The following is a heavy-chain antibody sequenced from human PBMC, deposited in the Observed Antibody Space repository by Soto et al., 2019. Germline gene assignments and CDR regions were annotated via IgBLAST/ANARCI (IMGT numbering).Heavy chain of an antibody. CDR3: AKGITMVRGVIIGLDY. CDR1: GFTFSSYA. J-gene: IGHJ4*02. V-gene: IGHV3-23*01. Sequence: EVQLLESGGGLVQPGGSLRLSCAASGFTFSSYAMSWVRQAPGKGLEWVSAISGSGGSTYYADSVKGRFTISRDNSKNTPDLQMNSLRAEDTAVYYCAKGITMVRGVIIGLDYWGQGTLVTVSS. CDR2: ISGSGGST. D-gene: IGHD3-10*01.